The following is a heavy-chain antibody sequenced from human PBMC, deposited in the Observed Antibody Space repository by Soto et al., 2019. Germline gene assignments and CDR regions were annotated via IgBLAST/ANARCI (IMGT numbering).Heavy chain of an antibody. CDR3: ARDGFDY. J-gene: IGHJ4*02. CDR1: GFTFSSYA. V-gene: IGHV3-30-3*01. Sequence: QVQLVESGGGVVQPGRSLRLSCAASGFTFSSYAMHWVRQAPGKGLEWVAVISYDGSNKYYADSVKGRFTISRDNSKNTLYLQRNSLRAEDTAVYYCARDGFDYWGQGTLVTVSS. CDR2: ISYDGSNK.